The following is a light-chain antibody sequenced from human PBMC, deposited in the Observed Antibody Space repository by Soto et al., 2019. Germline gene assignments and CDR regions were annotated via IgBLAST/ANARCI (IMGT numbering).Light chain of an antibody. Sequence: EIVLTQSPGTLSLSPGERATLSCRASQSISSPYLAWYQQKPGQAPRLLVDGASSRATGVPDRLSGSGSGTDFTLTIRRLEPEDFAVYYCQQYDSWTFGQGTKVDIK. J-gene: IGKJ1*01. CDR3: QQYDSWT. V-gene: IGKV3-20*01. CDR1: QSISSPY. CDR2: GAS.